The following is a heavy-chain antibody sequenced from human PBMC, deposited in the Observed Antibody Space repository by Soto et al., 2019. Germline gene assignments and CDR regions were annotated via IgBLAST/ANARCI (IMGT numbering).Heavy chain of an antibody. J-gene: IGHJ5*02. CDR1: GFTFSSHA. CDR3: AKAITIFDWFDP. CDR2: ISGSGGST. Sequence: PGGFLRLSCAASGFTFSSHAMSWVRQAPGKGLEWVSAISGSGGSTYYADSVKGRFTISRDNSKNTLYLQMNSLRAEDTAVYYCAKAITIFDWFDPWGQGTLVTVSS. V-gene: IGHV3-23*01. D-gene: IGHD3-3*01.